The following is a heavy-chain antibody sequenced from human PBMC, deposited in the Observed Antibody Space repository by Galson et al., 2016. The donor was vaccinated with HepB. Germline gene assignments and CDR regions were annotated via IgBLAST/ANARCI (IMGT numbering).Heavy chain of an antibody. CDR3: ARGTRLAGTYNYYYYGMDA. Sequence: ETLSLTCGVYGGSFSGYYWSWIRQPPGKGLEWIGEINHSGSTNYNPSLKSRVTISVDTSKNQFSLKLSSVTAADTAVYYCARGTRLAGTYNYYYYGMDAWGQGTTVTVSS. J-gene: IGHJ6*02. D-gene: IGHD6-19*01. V-gene: IGHV4-34*01. CDR2: INHSGST. CDR1: GGSFSGYY.